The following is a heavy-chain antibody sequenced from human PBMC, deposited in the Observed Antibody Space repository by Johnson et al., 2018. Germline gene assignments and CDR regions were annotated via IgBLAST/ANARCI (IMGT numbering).Heavy chain of an antibody. Sequence: QVQLVQSGAEVKKPGASVNVSCKASGYTFTSYYMHWVRQAPGQGLEWMGIINPSGGSTSYAQKFQGRVTMTRDTSTSTVYMELSSLGSEDTAVYYCARGPPNFYYMEVWGKGTTVTVSS. CDR1: GYTFTSYY. J-gene: IGHJ6*03. CDR2: INPSGGST. CDR3: ARGPPNFYYMEV. V-gene: IGHV1-46*01.